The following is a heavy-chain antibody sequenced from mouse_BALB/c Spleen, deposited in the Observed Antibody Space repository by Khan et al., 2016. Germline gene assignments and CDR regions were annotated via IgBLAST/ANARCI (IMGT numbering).Heavy chain of an antibody. CDR3: ERGYYRYDVEHY. CDR1: GYTFTNFG. Sequence: QIQLVQSGPELKKPGETVKISCKASGYTFTNFGMNWVKQAPGNGLKWMGWINTYTGAPTYADDFKGRFAFSLETSASTAYLQMNNVKNEEAATEYCERGYYRYDVEHYGGQGTTLTVSS. V-gene: IGHV9-3-1*01. J-gene: IGHJ2*01. CDR2: INTYTGAP. D-gene: IGHD2-14*01.